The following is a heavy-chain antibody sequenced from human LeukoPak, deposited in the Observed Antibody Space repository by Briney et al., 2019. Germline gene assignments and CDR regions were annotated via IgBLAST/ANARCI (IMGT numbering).Heavy chain of an antibody. D-gene: IGHD3-3*01. J-gene: IGHJ4*02. CDR1: GYSISSDYY. CDR2: IYHSGST. CDR3: ARVGGRITVFGVIGPHFDY. V-gene: IGHV4-38-2*01. Sequence: SETLSLTCAVSGYSISSDYYWGWIRQPPGKWLEWIGSIYHSGSTYYNPSLKSRVTISVDTSKNQFSLNLSSVTAADTAVYYWARVGGRITVFGVIGPHFDYWGQGTLVTVSS.